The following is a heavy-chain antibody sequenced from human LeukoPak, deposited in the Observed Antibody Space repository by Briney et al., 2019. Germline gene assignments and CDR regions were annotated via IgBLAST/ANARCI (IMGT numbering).Heavy chain of an antibody. V-gene: IGHV3-21*06. Sequence: AGGSLRLSCAGSGFTFRTYSMDWVRQAPGKGLGWVSSISRSRSHIYYADPVKRRFNISRDNAKNSLYQQVNSLRTGHTAVYYCARRRCSGGACYSFDFWGQGTLVTVSS. CDR2: ISRSRSHI. J-gene: IGHJ4*02. CDR3: ARRRCSGGACYSFDF. CDR1: GFTFRTYS. D-gene: IGHD2-15*01.